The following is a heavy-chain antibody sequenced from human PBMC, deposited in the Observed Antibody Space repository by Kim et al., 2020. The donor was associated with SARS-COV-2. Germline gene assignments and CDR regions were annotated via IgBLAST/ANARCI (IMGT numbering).Heavy chain of an antibody. CDR2: IKSKTDGGTT. CDR3: TTDAAVATPYYYYGMDV. D-gene: IGHD6-19*01. J-gene: IGHJ6*02. CDR1: GFTFSNAW. V-gene: IGHV3-15*01. Sequence: GGSLRLSCAASGFTFSNAWMSWVRQAPGKGLEWVGRIKSKTDGGTTDYAAPVKGRFTISRDDSKNTLYLQMNSLKTEDTAVYYCTTDAAVATPYYYYGMDVWGQGTTVTVSS.